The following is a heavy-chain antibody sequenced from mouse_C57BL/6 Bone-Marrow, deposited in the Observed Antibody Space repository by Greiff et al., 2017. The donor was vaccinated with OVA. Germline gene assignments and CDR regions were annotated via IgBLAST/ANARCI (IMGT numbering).Heavy chain of an antibody. CDR2: ISSGSSTI. CDR3: ARPYYSYAMDY. Sequence: EVQGVESGGGLVKPGGSLKLSCAASGFTFSDYGMPWVRQAPEKGLAWVAYISSGSSTIYYADTVKGRFTISRDNAKNTLFLQMTSLRSEDTAMYYCARPYYSYAMDYWGQGTSVTVSS. CDR1: GFTFSDYG. D-gene: IGHD2-10*01. V-gene: IGHV5-17*01. J-gene: IGHJ4*01.